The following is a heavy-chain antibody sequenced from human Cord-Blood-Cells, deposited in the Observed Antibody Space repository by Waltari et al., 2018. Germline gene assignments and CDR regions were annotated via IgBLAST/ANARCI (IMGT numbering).Heavy chain of an antibody. Sequence: VQLVQSGAEVKKHRASVKASCKVSGYTLTDLSTHWGRTAHGKRVEWMGGLVPRNVETIYELKFQDRVTMTEDTSTDTAYMELSSLRSEDTAVYYCATDPAHDSSGYYYDYWGQGTLVTVSS. D-gene: IGHD3-22*01. J-gene: IGHJ4*02. CDR3: ATDPAHDSSGYYYDY. V-gene: IGHV1-24*01. CDR2: LVPRNVET. CDR1: GYTLTDLS.